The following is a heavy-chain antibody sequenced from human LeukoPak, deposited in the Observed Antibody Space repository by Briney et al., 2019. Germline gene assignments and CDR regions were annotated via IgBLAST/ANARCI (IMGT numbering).Heavy chain of an antibody. Sequence: SETLSLTCAVYGGSFSGYYWSWIRQPPVKGLEWIGEINHSGSTNYNPSLKSRVTISVDTSKNQFSLKVSSVTAADTGVYYCARERTMRYFDLWGRGTLVSVSS. J-gene: IGHJ2*01. D-gene: IGHD3-22*01. V-gene: IGHV4-34*01. CDR2: INHSGST. CDR3: ARERTMRYFDL. CDR1: GGSFSGYY.